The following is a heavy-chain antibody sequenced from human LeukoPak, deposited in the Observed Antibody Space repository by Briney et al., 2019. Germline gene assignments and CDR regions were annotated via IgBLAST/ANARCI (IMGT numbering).Heavy chain of an antibody. CDR1: GGSFSGYY. J-gene: IGHJ4*02. CDR2: INHSGST. V-gene: IGHV4-34*01. Sequence: LETLSLTCAVYGGSFSGYYWSWIRQPPGKGLEWIGEINHSGSTNYNPSLKSRVTISVDTSKNQFSLKLSSVAAADTAVYYCARGRAAAGTDYWGQGTLVTVSS. CDR3: ARGRAAAGTDY. D-gene: IGHD6-13*01.